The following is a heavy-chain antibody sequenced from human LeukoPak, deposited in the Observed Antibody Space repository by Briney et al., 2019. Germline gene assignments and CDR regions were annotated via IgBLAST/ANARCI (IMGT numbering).Heavy chain of an antibody. Sequence: GGSLRVSCAASGFTFSNYAMSWVRQAPGKGLEWVSAISGSGGSTYYADSVKGRFTISRDNSKNTVYVQMNSLRAEDTAVYYCSKGGGTYPDDYFDSWGQGTPVTVSS. CDR2: ISGSGGST. CDR1: GFTFSNYA. CDR3: SKGGGTYPDDYFDS. V-gene: IGHV3-23*01. J-gene: IGHJ4*02.